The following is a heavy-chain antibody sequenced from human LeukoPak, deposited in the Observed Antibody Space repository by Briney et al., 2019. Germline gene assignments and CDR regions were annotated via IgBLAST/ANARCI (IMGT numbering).Heavy chain of an antibody. CDR3: ARAVGGIAAADAFDI. J-gene: IGHJ3*02. V-gene: IGHV4-59*01. D-gene: IGHD6-13*01. Sequence: PSETLSLTCTVSGGSISSYYWSWIRQPPGKGLEWSGYIYYSGSTNYNPSLKSRVTISVATSKNQLSLQLSSVTAAATAVYYCARAVGGIAAADAFDIWGQGTMVTVSS. CDR2: IYYSGST. CDR1: GGSISSYY.